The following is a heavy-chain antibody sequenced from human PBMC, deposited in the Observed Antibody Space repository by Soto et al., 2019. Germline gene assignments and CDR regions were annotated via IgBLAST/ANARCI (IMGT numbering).Heavy chain of an antibody. CDR2: ISGSGGST. D-gene: IGHD3-10*01. V-gene: IGHV3-23*01. Sequence: PGGSLRLSCAAAEFTFSSYAMSWVRQTPGKGLEWVSAISGSGGSTYYADSVKGRFTISRDNSKNTLYLQMNSLRAEDTAVYYCAKEPYRMVRGMKFDPWGQETLVTVSS. CDR1: EFTFSSYA. J-gene: IGHJ5*02. CDR3: AKEPYRMVRGMKFDP.